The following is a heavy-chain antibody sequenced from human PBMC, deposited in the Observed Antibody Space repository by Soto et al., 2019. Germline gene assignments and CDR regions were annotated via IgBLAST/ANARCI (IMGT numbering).Heavy chain of an antibody. CDR2: IYYSGST. V-gene: IGHV4-30-4*01. CDR1: GGSISSGDYY. CDR3: ARVVPAAPTINYFDY. Sequence: PSETLSLTCTVSGGSISSGDYYWSWIRQPPGKGLEWIGYIYYSGSTYYNPSLKSRVTISVDTSKNQFSLKLSSGTAADTAVYYCARVVPAAPTINYFDYWGQGTLVTVSS. J-gene: IGHJ4*02. D-gene: IGHD2-2*01.